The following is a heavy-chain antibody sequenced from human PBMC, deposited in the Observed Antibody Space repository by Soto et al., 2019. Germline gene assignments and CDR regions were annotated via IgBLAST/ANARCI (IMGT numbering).Heavy chain of an antibody. CDR2: MYSGGST. CDR1: GFTVSGSY. D-gene: IGHD4-17*01. V-gene: IGHV3-66*01. CDR3: TRDSSPTVTADS. Sequence: EVQLVESGGGLVQPGGSLRLSCAACGFTVSGSYMTWVRQAPGKGREWVSVMYSGGSTYYADSVKGRFTVSRDTSKNTLYLQMNNLRAKDTAVYYCTRDSSPTVTADSWGQGTLVTVSS. J-gene: IGHJ4*02.